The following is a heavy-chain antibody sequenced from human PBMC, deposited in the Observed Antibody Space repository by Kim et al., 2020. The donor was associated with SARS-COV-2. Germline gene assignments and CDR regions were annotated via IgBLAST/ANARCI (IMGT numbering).Heavy chain of an antibody. V-gene: IGHV3-23*01. CDR3: AKMRTDWATAPYFYYGMDV. CDR1: GFTFTSYA. J-gene: IGHJ6*02. Sequence: GGSLRLSCAASGFTFTSYAMTWVRQAPGKGLEWVSGITGGGGRIYSEASVNGRFTISRDNFKSTLHLQMNILRDEVTAVYYCAKMRTDWATAPYFYYGMDVWGQGTTVTVSS. CDR2: ITGGGGRI. D-gene: IGHD2-21*01.